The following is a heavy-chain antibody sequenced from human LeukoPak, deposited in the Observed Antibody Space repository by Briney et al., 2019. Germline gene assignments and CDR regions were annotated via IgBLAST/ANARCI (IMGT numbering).Heavy chain of an antibody. J-gene: IGHJ6*03. D-gene: IGHD1-26*01. CDR2: IRYDGSNK. CDR3: AKDGIVGATTDYYYYYMDV. Sequence: GGSLRLSCAASGFIFSSYGMHWVRQAPGEGLEWVAFIRYDGSNKYYADSVKGRFTISRDNSRNTLYLQMNSLRAEDTAVYYCAKDGIVGATTDYYYYYMDVWGKGTTVTVSS. V-gene: IGHV3-30*02. CDR1: GFIFSSYG.